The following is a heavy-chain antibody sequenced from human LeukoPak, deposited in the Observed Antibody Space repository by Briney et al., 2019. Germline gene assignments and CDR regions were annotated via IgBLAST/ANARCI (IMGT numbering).Heavy chain of an antibody. V-gene: IGHV4-39*01. CDR1: GGSISSSSYF. Sequence: PSETLSLTCTVSGGSISSSSYFWGWIRLPPGKGLQWIGSISNSGSTYYNPSLKSRVTISVDTSKNQFSLKLSSVTAADTAVYYCARNRNDYGDYVYDYWGQGTLVTVSS. J-gene: IGHJ4*02. CDR2: ISNSGST. D-gene: IGHD4-17*01. CDR3: ARNRNDYGDYVYDY.